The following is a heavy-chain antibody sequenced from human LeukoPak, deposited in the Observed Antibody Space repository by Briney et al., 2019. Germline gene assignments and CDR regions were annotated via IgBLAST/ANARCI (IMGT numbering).Heavy chain of an antibody. J-gene: IGHJ6*03. D-gene: IGHD2-15*01. CDR2: INQDGSDK. V-gene: IGHV3-7*01. CDR1: GLTFSIHW. CDR3: ARDRYCSGGSCYFGHYYYYMDV. Sequence: GGSLRLSCAASGLTFSIHWMNWVRQAPGKGLECVANINQDGSDKYYVYSVKGRFTISRDNTKNSLYLHMNSLRAEDTAVYYCARDRYCSGGSCYFGHYYYYMDVWGKGTTVTVSS.